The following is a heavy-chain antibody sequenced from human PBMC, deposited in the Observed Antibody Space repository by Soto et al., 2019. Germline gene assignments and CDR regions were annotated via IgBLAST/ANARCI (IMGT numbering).Heavy chain of an antibody. V-gene: IGHV3-7*01. Sequence: GGSLRLSCAASGFTFNNYWMSWVRQAPGKGLEWVANMKQDGSQKYYADSVKGRFTISRDNSKNTLYLQMNSLRAEDTAVYYCARSQVLLWIAASLYYFDYWGQGTLVTVSS. J-gene: IGHJ4*02. CDR3: ARSQVLLWIAASLYYFDY. CDR2: MKQDGSQK. CDR1: GFTFNNYW. D-gene: IGHD3-10*01.